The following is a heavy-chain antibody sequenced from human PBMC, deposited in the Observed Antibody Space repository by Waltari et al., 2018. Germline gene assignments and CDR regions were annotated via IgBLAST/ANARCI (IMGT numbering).Heavy chain of an antibody. CDR2: IYSGGST. D-gene: IGHD3-22*01. CDR3: ARLNWDVVKAFDY. Sequence: EVQLVESGGGLIQPGGSLRLSCAASGFTVSSNYMSWVRQAPGKGLEWVSVIYSGGSTYYADSVKGRFTISRDNSKNTLYLQMNSLRVEDTAIYYCARLNWDVVKAFDYWGQGTLVTVSS. V-gene: IGHV3-53*01. J-gene: IGHJ4*02. CDR1: GFTVSSNY.